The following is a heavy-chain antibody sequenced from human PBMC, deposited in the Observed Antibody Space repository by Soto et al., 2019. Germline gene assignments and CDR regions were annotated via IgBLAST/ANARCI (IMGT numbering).Heavy chain of an antibody. V-gene: IGHV4-59*08. J-gene: IGHJ4*02. CDR3: ARRYGSGFDY. CDR2: IYYSGST. Sequence: PXXTLSLACTVCGGSIRRCYWSWIRQPPGKGLEWIGYIYYSGSTNYNPSLKSRVTISVDTSKNQFSLKLSSVTAADTAVYYCARRYGSGFDYWGQGTLVTV. CDR1: GGSIRRCY. D-gene: IGHD3-10*01.